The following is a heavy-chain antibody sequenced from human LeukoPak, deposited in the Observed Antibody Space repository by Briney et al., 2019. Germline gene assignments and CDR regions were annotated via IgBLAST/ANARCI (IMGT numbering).Heavy chain of an antibody. CDR2: ISSSGSTI. CDR3: ARGYYGSGTFVVYYYYGMDV. J-gene: IGHJ6*02. V-gene: IGHV3-11*01. Sequence: PGGSLRLSCAASGFTFSDYYMSWIRHAPGEGLEWVSYISSSGSTIYYADSVKGRFTISRDNAKNSLYLQMNSLRAEDTAVYYCARGYYGSGTFVVYYYYGMDVWGQGTTVTVSS. D-gene: IGHD3-10*01. CDR1: GFTFSDYY.